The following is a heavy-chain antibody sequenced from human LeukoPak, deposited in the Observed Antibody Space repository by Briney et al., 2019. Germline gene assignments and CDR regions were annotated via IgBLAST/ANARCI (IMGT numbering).Heavy chain of an antibody. CDR3: ARSKITIFGVDIGAFDI. V-gene: IGHV3-74*01. CDR1: GFTFSRYF. CDR2: ISTEGSGT. J-gene: IGHJ3*02. Sequence: PGGSLRLSCAASGFTFSRYFMHWVRQAPGKGPVWVSGISTEGSGTSYADSVKARVTVSRDNAKNTLYLQMNSLRAEDTAVYYCARSKITIFGVDIGAFDIWGQGTMVTVSS. D-gene: IGHD3-3*01.